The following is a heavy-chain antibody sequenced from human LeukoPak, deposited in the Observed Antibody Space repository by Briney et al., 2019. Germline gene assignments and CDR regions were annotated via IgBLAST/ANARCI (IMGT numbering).Heavy chain of an antibody. Sequence: SETLSLTCTVSGGSISSSSYYWGWIRQPPGKGLEWTGSIYYSGSTYYNPSLKSRVTISVDTSKNQFSLKLNSVTAADTAVYYCAREVAAAAPFGYWGQGTLVTVSS. CDR2: IYYSGST. CDR1: GGSISSSSYY. CDR3: AREVAAAAPFGY. J-gene: IGHJ4*02. D-gene: IGHD6-13*01. V-gene: IGHV4-39*07.